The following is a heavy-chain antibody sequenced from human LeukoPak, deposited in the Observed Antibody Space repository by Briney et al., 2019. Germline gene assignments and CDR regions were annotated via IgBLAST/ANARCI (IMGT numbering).Heavy chain of an antibody. V-gene: IGHV3-15*01. Sequence: GGPLRLSCAASGFTFSNAWLSWVRQAPGKGLEWVGRIKRKIDGETTDYAAPVKGRFTISRDDSKNTLYLQMNSLKTEDTAVYYCTGVSRSSWYDYWGQGTLVTVSS. CDR1: GFTFSNAW. CDR3: TGVSRSSWYDY. J-gene: IGHJ4*02. D-gene: IGHD6-13*01. CDR2: IKRKIDGETT.